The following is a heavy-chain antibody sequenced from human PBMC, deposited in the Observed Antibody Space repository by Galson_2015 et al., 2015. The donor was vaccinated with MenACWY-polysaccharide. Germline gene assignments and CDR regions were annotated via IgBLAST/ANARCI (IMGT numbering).Heavy chain of an antibody. D-gene: IGHD2-8*01. CDR1: GVTFSSYA. V-gene: IGHV1-69*13. Sequence: SVKVSCKASGVTFSSYAISWVRQAPGQGLEWMGGIIPIFGTANYAQKFQGRVTITADESTSTAYMELSSLRSEDTAVYYCALHNGGSTRGLPAAFDYWGQGTLVTVSS. CDR3: ALHNGGSTRGLPAAFDY. J-gene: IGHJ4*02. CDR2: IIPIFGTA.